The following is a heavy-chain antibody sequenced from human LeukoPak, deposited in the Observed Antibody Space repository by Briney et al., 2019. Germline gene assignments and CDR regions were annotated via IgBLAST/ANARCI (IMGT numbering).Heavy chain of an antibody. J-gene: IGHJ4*02. CDR3: ARDCGSSGCDF. D-gene: IGHD6-19*01. CDR2: INTDGTTT. V-gene: IGHV3-74*03. Sequence: PGGSLRLSCAASRFTFSSYWMHWVRQAPGKGLVWVSRINTDGTTTTYADSVKGRFTTSRDNARNTLYLQMNSLRAEDTAVYYRARDCGSSGCDFWGQGTLVTVSS. CDR1: RFTFSSYW.